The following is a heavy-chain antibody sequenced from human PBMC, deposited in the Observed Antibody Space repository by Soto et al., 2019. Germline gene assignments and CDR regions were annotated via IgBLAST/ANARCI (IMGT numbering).Heavy chain of an antibody. CDR3: ARPVIARDAFDI. J-gene: IGHJ3*02. CDR1: GGSISSSSYY. V-gene: IGHV4-39*01. D-gene: IGHD3-16*02. CDR2: IYYSGST. Sequence: SETLSLTCTVSGGSISSSSYYWGWIRQPPGKGLEWIGSIYYSGSTYYNPSLKSRVTISVDTSRNQFSLKLSSVTAADTAVYYCARPVIARDAFDIWGQGTMVTVSS.